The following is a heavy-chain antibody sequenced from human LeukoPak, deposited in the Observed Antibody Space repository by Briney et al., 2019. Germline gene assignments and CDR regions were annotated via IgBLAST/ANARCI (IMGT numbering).Heavy chain of an antibody. CDR1: GGSISSYY. CDR3: ARASTVTTSWFDP. V-gene: IGHV4-59*01. CDR2: IYYSGST. J-gene: IGHJ5*02. D-gene: IGHD4-17*01. Sequence: SETQSLTCTVSGGSISSYYWSWIRQPPGKGLEWIGYIYYSGSTNYNPSLKSRVTILVDTSKNQFSLKLSSVTAADTAVYYCARASTVTTSWFDPWGQGTLVTVSS.